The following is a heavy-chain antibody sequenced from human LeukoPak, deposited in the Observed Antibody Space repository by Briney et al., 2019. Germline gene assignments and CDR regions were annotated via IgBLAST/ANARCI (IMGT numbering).Heavy chain of an antibody. CDR2: IYHSGDT. CDR1: GGSISTFY. Sequence: SETLSLTCTVSGGSISTFYWNWIRQPPGKGLEWIGCIYHSGDTRYNPSLKSRVTISVDTSKSQFSLKVSSVTAADTAVYYCARGGYSGSDWTTWGQGTLVTVSS. CDR3: ARGGYSGSDWTT. D-gene: IGHD5-12*01. V-gene: IGHV4-59*01. J-gene: IGHJ5*02.